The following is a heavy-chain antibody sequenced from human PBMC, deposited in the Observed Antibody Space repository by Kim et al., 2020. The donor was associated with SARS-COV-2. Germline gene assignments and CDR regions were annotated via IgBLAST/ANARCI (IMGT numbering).Heavy chain of an antibody. CDR2: ISYDGSNK. Sequence: GGSLRLSCAASGFTFSSYAMHWVRQAPGKGLEWVAVISYDGSNKYYADSVKGRFTISRDNSKNTLYLQMNSLRAEDTAVYYCARDHSSSYAFDIWGQET. CDR3: ARDHSSSYAFDI. D-gene: IGHD6-13*01. J-gene: IGHJ3*02. CDR1: GFTFSSYA. V-gene: IGHV3-30*04.